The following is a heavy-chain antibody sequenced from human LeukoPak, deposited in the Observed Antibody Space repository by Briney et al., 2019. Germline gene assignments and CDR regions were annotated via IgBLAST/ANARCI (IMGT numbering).Heavy chain of an antibody. CDR1: GGSFSGYY. V-gene: IGHV4-34*01. CDR3: ARVLPDNWFDP. D-gene: IGHD2-21*02. J-gene: IGHJ5*02. Sequence: SETLSLTCAVYGGSFSGYYWSWIRQPPGKGLEWIGEINHSGSTNYNPSLKSRVTISVDTSKNQFSLKLSSVTAADTAVYYCARVLPDNWFDPWGQGTLVTVSS. CDR2: INHSGST.